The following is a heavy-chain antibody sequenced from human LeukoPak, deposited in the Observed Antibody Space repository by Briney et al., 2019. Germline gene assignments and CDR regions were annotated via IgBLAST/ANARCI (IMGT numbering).Heavy chain of an antibody. J-gene: IGHJ1*01. CDR2: ISWNSGSI. D-gene: IGHD3-22*01. V-gene: IGHV3-9*01. CDR3: AKPVAYYYDSSGYYSSPEYFQH. CDR1: GFTFDDYA. Sequence: GRSLRLSCAASGFTFDDYAMPWVRQAPGKGLEWVSGISWNSGSIGYADSVKGRFTISRDNAKNSLYLQMNSLRAEDTALYYCAKPVAYYYDSSGYYSSPEYFQHWGQGTLVTVSS.